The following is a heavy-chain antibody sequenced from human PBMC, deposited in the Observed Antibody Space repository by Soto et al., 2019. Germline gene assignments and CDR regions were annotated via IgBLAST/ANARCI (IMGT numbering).Heavy chain of an antibody. Sequence: HPGGSLRLSCAASGFTFSSYGMHWVRQAPGKGLEWVAVISYDGSNKYYADSVKGRFTISRDNSKNTLYLQMNSLRAEDTAVYYCAKDRARAGLQFVYYYYGMDVWGQGTTVTVSS. CDR3: AKDRARAGLQFVYYYYGMDV. D-gene: IGHD4-4*01. CDR2: ISYDGSNK. CDR1: GFTFSSYG. J-gene: IGHJ6*02. V-gene: IGHV3-30*18.